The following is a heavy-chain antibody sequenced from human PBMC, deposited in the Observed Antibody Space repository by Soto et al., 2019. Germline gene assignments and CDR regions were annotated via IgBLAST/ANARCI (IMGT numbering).Heavy chain of an antibody. Sequence: QVQLLQSGAEVKKPGSSVRVSCEASGGTFRTYAISWVRQAPGQGLEWMGEIIPIFGTVNYAQKFQGRVTITADESTTTVYMDLRSLRSEDTAVYYCAKGAVDGTPTSYYYYGMDVWGQGTTVTVSS. J-gene: IGHJ6*02. D-gene: IGHD6-19*01. CDR1: GGTFRTYA. CDR3: AKGAVDGTPTSYYYYGMDV. CDR2: IIPIFGTV. V-gene: IGHV1-69*12.